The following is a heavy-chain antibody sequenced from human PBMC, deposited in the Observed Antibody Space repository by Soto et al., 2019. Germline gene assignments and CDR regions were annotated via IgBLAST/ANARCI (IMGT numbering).Heavy chain of an antibody. Sequence: ASLKVACKTAGYTFTSYGISCGRHTNGQGLEWMGWISAYNGSTNYAQKLQGRVTMTTDTSTSTAYMELRSLRSDDTAVYYCARDLERQLVLGWFDTWGQGTLVTVSS. V-gene: IGHV1-18*01. CDR2: ISAYNGST. D-gene: IGHD6-13*01. J-gene: IGHJ5*02. CDR1: GYTFTSYG. CDR3: ARDLERQLVLGWFDT.